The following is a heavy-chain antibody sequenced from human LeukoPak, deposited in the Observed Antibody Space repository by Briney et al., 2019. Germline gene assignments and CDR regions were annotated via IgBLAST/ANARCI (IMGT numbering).Heavy chain of an antibody. V-gene: IGHV4-39*01. CDR3: ASHPRSGYDFWSGYP. Sequence: PSETLSLTCTVSGGSISSSSYYWGWLRQPPGKGLEWLGSIYYSGSTYYNPSLKSRVTISVDTSKNQFSLMLTSVTAADTAVYYCASHPRSGYDFWSGYPWGQGTLVTVSS. CDR2: IYYSGST. CDR1: GGSISSSSYY. D-gene: IGHD3-3*01. J-gene: IGHJ4*02.